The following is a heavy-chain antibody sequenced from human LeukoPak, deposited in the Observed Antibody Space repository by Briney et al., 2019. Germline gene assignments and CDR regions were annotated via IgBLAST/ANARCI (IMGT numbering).Heavy chain of an antibody. CDR1: GFTFSSYA. CDR3: AKVSRSSSWYGWFDP. V-gene: IGHV3-23*01. J-gene: IGHJ5*02. Sequence: PGGSLRLSCAASGFTFSSYAMSWVRQAPGKGLEWVSAISGSGGSTYYADSVKGRFTISRDNAKNSLYLQMNSLRAEDTALYYCAKVSRSSSWYGWFDPWGQGTLVTVSS. CDR2: ISGSGGST. D-gene: IGHD6-13*01.